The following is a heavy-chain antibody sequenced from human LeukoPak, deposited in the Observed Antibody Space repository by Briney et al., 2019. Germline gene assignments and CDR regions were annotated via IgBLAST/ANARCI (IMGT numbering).Heavy chain of an antibody. Sequence: SETLSLTCTVSGGSISSSSYYWGWIRQPPGKGLEWIGSIYYSGSIYYNPSLRSRVTISVDTSKNQFTLKLSSVTAADTSVYYWARVNFHFWSGYPYFDYWGQGNLGNVSS. CDR2: IYYSGSI. CDR1: GGSISSSSYY. V-gene: IGHV4-39*06. J-gene: IGHJ4*02. D-gene: IGHD3-3*02. CDR3: ARVNFHFWSGYPYFDY.